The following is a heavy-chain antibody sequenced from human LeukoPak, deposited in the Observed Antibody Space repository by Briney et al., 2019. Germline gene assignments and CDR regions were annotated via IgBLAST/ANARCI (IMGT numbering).Heavy chain of an antibody. CDR1: GYTFTSYG. CDR2: ISAYNGNT. J-gene: IGHJ5*02. V-gene: IGHV1-18*01. Sequence: ASVKVSCKASGYTFTSYGISWGRQAPGQGLEWRGWISAYNGNTNSAQKFQARVTMTRDTSISTAYIELSRLRSDDTAVDYCARGIAVAPAWFDPWGQGTLVTVSS. CDR3: ARGIAVAPAWFDP. D-gene: IGHD6-19*01.